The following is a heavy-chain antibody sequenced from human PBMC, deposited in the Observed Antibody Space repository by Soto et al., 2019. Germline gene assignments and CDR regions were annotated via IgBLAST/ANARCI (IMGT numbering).Heavy chain of an antibody. CDR2: INPSGGST. V-gene: IGHV1-46*03. CDR3: ARSALYRSYYMDV. D-gene: IGHD1-26*01. Sequence: ASVKGSCKASGYTLTRYYIHWGRQGPGQGLEWMGIINPSGGSTSYAQKFQGRVTMTRDTSTSTVYMELSSLRSEDTAVYYWARSALYRSYYMDVWGKGTTVTVSS. CDR1: GYTLTRYY. J-gene: IGHJ6*03.